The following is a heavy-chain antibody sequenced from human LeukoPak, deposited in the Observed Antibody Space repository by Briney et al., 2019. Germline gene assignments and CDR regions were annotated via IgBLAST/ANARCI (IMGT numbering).Heavy chain of an antibody. CDR1: GGSISSSSYY. J-gene: IGHJ4*02. Sequence: SETLSLTCTVSGGSISSSSYYWGWIRQPPGKGLEWIGRIYYSGSTYYNPSLKSRVTISVDTSKNQFSLKLSSVTAADTAVYYCARRYCSGGSCSVDYWGQGTLVTVSS. CDR2: IYYSGST. CDR3: ARRYCSGGSCSVDY. V-gene: IGHV4-39*01. D-gene: IGHD2-15*01.